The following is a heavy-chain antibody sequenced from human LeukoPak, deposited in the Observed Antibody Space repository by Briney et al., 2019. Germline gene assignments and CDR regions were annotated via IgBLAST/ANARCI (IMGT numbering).Heavy chain of an antibody. CDR1: GFTFTNYA. J-gene: IGHJ5*02. CDR3: AKDNDYDFWSGSNWFDP. V-gene: IGHV3-23*01. Sequence: GGSLRLSCAASGFTFTNYAMSWVRQAPGKGLEWVSGLSGGGISAYYADSVKGRFPISRDNSNNTLYLQMNSLRAEDTALYYCAKDNDYDFWSGSNWFDPWGQGTLVTVSS. D-gene: IGHD3-3*01. CDR2: LSGGGISA.